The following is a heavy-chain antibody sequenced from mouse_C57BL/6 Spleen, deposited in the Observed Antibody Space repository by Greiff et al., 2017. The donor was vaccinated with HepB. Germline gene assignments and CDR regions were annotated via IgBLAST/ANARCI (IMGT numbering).Heavy chain of an antibody. V-gene: IGHV2-6*01. D-gene: IGHD2-1*01. CDR3: ATHYGNYAMGY. Sequence: QVQLKESGPGLVAPSQSLYITCTVSGFSLTSYGVDWVRQSPGKGLEWLGVIWGVGSTNYNSALKYRLSISKDNSKSHVFLKMSSLQTDDTAMYYCATHYGNYAMGYWGQGTTVTVSS. CDR1: GFSLTSYG. J-gene: IGHJ4*01. CDR2: IWGVGST.